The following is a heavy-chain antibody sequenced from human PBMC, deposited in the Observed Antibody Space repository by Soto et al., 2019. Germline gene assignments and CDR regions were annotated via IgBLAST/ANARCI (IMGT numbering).Heavy chain of an antibody. D-gene: IGHD6-6*01. CDR2: IYYSGST. V-gene: IGHV4-61*01. CDR1: GGSVSSGSYY. CDR3: AREYSSSSSFDY. Sequence: LSLTCTVSGGSVSSGSYYWSWIRQPPGKGLEWIGYIYYSGSTNYNPSLKSRVTISVDTSKNQFSLKLSSVTAADTAVYYCAREYSSSSSFDYWGQGTLVTVSS. J-gene: IGHJ4*02.